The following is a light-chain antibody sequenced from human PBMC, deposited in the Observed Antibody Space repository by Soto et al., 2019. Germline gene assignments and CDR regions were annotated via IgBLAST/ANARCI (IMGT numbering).Light chain of an antibody. Sequence: EIVLTQSPGTLSLSPGERATISCRASQSVSSSHLAWYQQKPGQAPRLLNYDTSSRATDIPDRISGTGSGTDFTLTISKLDPEDFAVYYCQQYGSSPFTFGQGTNLEI. CDR2: DTS. J-gene: IGKJ2*01. V-gene: IGKV3-20*01. CDR1: QSVSSSH. CDR3: QQYGSSPFT.